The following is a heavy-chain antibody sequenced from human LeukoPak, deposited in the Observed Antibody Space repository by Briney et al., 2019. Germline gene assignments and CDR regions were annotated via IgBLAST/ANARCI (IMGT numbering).Heavy chain of an antibody. CDR3: AKDSGDSIAVAECFDY. CDR2: ISWNSGSI. Sequence: GGSLRLSCAASGFTFDDYAMHWVRQAPGKGLEWVSGISWNSGSIGYADSVKGRFTISRDNAKKSLYLQMNSLRAEDTALYYCAKDSGDSIAVAECFDYWGQGTLVTVSS. D-gene: IGHD6-19*01. J-gene: IGHJ4*02. V-gene: IGHV3-9*01. CDR1: GFTFDDYA.